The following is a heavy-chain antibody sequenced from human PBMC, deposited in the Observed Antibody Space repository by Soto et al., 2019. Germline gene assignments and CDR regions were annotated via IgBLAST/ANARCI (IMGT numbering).Heavy chain of an antibody. CDR3: ARALNSGDPFDY. D-gene: IGHD4-17*01. CDR1: GGSISSGGYS. CDR2: TYYSGNT. J-gene: IGHJ4*02. V-gene: IGHV4-30-2*01. Sequence: SETLSLTCAVSGGSISSGGYSWSWIRQPPGKGLEWIGYTYYSGNTYYNPSLKSRVTISVDGSQNQFSLELRSVTAADTAVYFCARALNSGDPFDYWGQGTLVTVSS.